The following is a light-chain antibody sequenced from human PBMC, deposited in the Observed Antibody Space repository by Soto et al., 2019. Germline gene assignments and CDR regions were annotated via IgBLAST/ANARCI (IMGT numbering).Light chain of an antibody. V-gene: IGLV2-14*01. CDR3: SSYTTSSTYV. Sequence: QSALTQPASVSGSPGQSITISCTGTSSDVGGYNYVSWYQQHPDKAPKLMIYEVSNRPSGVSSRFSGSKSGNTASLTISGLQAEDEADYYCSSYTTSSTYVLGTGTKLTVL. CDR1: SSDVGGYNY. CDR2: EVS. J-gene: IGLJ1*01.